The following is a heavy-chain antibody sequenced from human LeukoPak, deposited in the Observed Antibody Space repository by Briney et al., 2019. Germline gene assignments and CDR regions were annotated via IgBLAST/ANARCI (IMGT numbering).Heavy chain of an antibody. CDR2: IYSGGST. J-gene: IGHJ4*02. CDR3: ARHVLLWFGELFPSPYYFDY. D-gene: IGHD3-10*01. V-gene: IGHV3-66*04. CDR1: GFTVSSNY. Sequence: GGSLRLSCAASGFTVSSNYMSWVRQAPGKGLEWVSVIYSGGSTYYADSVKGRFTISRDNSKNTLYLQMNSLRAEDTAVYYCARHVLLWFGELFPSPYYFDYWGQGTLVTVSS.